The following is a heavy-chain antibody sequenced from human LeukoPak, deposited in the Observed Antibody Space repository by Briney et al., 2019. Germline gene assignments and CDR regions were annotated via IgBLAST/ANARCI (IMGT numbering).Heavy chain of an antibody. CDR1: GFTFSSYG. CDR2: IWYDGSNK. J-gene: IGHJ4*02. V-gene: IGHV3-33*01. D-gene: IGHD5-18*01. CDR3: ARVEVDTAMGSV. Sequence: GRSLRLSCAASGFTFSSYGMHWVRQAPGKGLEWVAVIWYDGSNKYYADSVKGRFTISRDNSKNTLYLQMNSLRAEDTAVYYRARVEVDTAMGSVWGQGTLVTVSS.